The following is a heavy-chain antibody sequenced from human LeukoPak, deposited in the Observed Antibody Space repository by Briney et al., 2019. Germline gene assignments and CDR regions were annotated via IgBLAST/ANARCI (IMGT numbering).Heavy chain of an antibody. Sequence: SETLSLTCAVYGGSFSGYYWSWIRQPPGKGLEWIGEINHSGSTNYNPSLKSRVTISVDTSKNQFSLKLSSVTAADTAVYYCARVDILTGCVFDYWGQGTLVTVSS. CDR1: GGSFSGYY. V-gene: IGHV4-34*01. CDR3: ARVDILTGCVFDY. CDR2: INHSGST. J-gene: IGHJ4*02. D-gene: IGHD3-9*01.